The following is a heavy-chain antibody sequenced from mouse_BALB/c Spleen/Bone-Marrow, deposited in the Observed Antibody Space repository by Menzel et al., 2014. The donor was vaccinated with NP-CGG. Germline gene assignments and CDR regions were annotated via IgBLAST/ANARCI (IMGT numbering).Heavy chain of an antibody. Sequence: EVQLQESGGGLVQPGGSLKLSCAASGFDFSRYWMSWVRQAPGKGLEWIGEINPNSSTINYTPSLKDKFIISRDNTKNTLYLQMGKVRSEDTAPYYCAKANWGVSGYIDVWGAGTTVTVSS. V-gene: IGHV4-1*02. J-gene: IGHJ1*01. D-gene: IGHD4-1*01. CDR1: GFDFSRYW. CDR2: INPNSSTI. CDR3: AKANWGVSGYIDV.